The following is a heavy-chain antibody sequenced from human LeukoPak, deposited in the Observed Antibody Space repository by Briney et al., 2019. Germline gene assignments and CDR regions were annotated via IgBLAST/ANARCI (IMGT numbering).Heavy chain of an antibody. CDR2: INDDETST. CDR1: GFSFSSSW. V-gene: IGHV3-74*01. Sequence: SGGSLRLSCAASGFSFSSSWMHWVRQAPGKGLVWVSRINDDETSTGYADSVKGRSTISRDNAKNTLYLQMNSLRADDTAVYYCATTGSGSYYDYWGQGTLVTVSS. CDR3: ATTGSGSYYDY. D-gene: IGHD1-26*01. J-gene: IGHJ4*02.